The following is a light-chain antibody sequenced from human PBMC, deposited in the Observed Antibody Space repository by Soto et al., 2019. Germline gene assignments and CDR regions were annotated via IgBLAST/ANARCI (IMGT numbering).Light chain of an antibody. V-gene: IGKV1-5*01. Sequence: DIQMTQSPSTLSASVGDRVTITCRASQSIGSWLAWYQQKPGKAPKLLIYDASSLESGVPSRFSGSGSGTEFTLTISSLQPDDFATYYCQQYGNFPYTFGQGTKLEIK. J-gene: IGKJ2*01. CDR3: QQYGNFPYT. CDR1: QSIGSW. CDR2: DAS.